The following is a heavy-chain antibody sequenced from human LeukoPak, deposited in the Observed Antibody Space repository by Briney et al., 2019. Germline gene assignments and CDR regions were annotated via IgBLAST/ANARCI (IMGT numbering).Heavy chain of an antibody. J-gene: IGHJ5*02. CDR3: ARDPDSSYEWGPFDP. V-gene: IGHV6-1*01. CDR2: TYYRSKWNS. D-gene: IGHD1-26*01. Sequence: SQTLSLTCAISGDSVSSNSASWNWIRQSPSRGLEWLGGTYYRSKWNSDYAESVKSRITINPDTSKNQFSLHLNSVTPEDTAVYYCARDPDSSYEWGPFDPWGQGILVTVSS. CDR1: GDSVSSNSAS.